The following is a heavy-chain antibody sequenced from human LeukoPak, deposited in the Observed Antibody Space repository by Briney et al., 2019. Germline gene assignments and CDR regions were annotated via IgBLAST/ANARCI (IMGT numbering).Heavy chain of an antibody. V-gene: IGHV1-69*13. D-gene: IGHD1-26*01. CDR1: GGTFSSYA. CDR2: IIPIFGTA. J-gene: IGHJ4*02. Sequence: SVKVSCKASGGTFSSYAISWVRQAPGQGLEWMGGIIPIFGTANYAQKFQGRVTITADESTSTAYIELSSLRSEDTAVYYCARVAGATVLAAHFDYWGQGTLVTVSS. CDR3: ARVAGATVLAAHFDY.